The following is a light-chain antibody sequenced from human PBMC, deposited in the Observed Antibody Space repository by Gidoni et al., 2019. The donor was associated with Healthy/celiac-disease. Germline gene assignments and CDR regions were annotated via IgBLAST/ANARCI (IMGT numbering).Light chain of an antibody. CDR2: QDS. Sequence: SYELTPPPSVSVSPGQTARIPCSGDKLGDKYACWYQQKPGQSPVLVIYQDSKRPSGIPERFSGSNSGNTATLTISGTQAMDEADYYCQAWDSSLVVFGGGTKLTVL. J-gene: IGLJ2*01. CDR3: QAWDSSLVV. V-gene: IGLV3-1*01. CDR1: KLGDKY.